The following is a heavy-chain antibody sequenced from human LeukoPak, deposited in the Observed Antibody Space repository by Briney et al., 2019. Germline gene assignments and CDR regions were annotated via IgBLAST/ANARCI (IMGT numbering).Heavy chain of an antibody. CDR1: GYTFTSNY. CDR3: ARDREQWVPLGALDI. CDR2: INPSGGST. V-gene: IGHV1-46*01. D-gene: IGHD6-19*01. Sequence: GASVKVSCKASGYTFTSNYIHWVRQAPGQGLEWMGTINPSGGSTTFAQKFQGRATMTTDTSTSTAYMDLRGLRSDDTAVYYCARDREQWVPLGALDIWGQGTMVTVSS. J-gene: IGHJ3*02.